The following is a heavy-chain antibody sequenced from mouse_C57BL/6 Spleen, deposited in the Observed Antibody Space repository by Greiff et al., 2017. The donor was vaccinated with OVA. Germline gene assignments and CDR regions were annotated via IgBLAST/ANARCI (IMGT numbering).Heavy chain of an antibody. CDR3: ARRGTGTTFAY. CDR2: ISSGGSYT. CDR1: GFTFSSYG. J-gene: IGHJ3*01. V-gene: IGHV5-6*01. Sequence: EVQLVESGGDLVKPGGSLKLSCAASGFTFSSYGMSWVRQTPDKRLEWVATISSGGSYTYYPDSVKGRFTISRDNAKNTLYLQRSSLKSEDTAMYYCARRGTGTTFAYWGQGTLVTVSA. D-gene: IGHD4-1*01.